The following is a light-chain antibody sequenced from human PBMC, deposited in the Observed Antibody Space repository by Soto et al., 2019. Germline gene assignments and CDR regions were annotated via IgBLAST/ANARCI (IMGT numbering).Light chain of an antibody. CDR1: QSISIW. CDR3: QQYNSYAMYT. Sequence: DIQMTHSPSTLSASVGDRVTITCRSIQSISIWLAWYQQKPGKAPKLLIYDASSLESGVPSRFSGSGSGTEFTLTISSLQPDDFATYYCQQYNSYAMYTFGQGTKVDIK. J-gene: IGKJ2*01. V-gene: IGKV1-5*01. CDR2: DAS.